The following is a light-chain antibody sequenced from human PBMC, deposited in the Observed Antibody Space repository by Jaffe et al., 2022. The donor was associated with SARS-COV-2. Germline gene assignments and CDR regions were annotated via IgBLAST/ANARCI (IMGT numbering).Light chain of an antibody. CDR1: QSVSRSY. V-gene: IGKV3-20*01. CDR2: GAS. CDR3: QDYGSSRT. Sequence: EIVLTQSPGTLSLSPGERATLSCRASQSVSRSYLAWYQQKPGQAPRLLIYGASSRAPGIADRFSGSGSGTDFTLTISRLEPEDAAVYYCQDYGSSRTFGQGTKVEVK. J-gene: IGKJ1*01.